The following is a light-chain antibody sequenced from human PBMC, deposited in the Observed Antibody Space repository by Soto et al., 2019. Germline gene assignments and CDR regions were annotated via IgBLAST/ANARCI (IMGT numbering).Light chain of an antibody. V-gene: IGKV3-20*01. Sequence: EISLTQSPRTLSLSPVERATLSCMASQSVSNNYLAWYQQKPGQAPRLLIYGASNRATGIPDRFSGSGSGTDFTLTISRLEPEDFAVYYCQQYGSSGTFGQGTKVDI. CDR2: GAS. CDR3: QQYGSSGT. CDR1: QSVSNNY. J-gene: IGKJ1*01.